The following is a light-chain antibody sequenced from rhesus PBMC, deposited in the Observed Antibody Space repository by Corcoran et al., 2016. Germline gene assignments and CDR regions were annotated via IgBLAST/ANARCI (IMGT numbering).Light chain of an antibody. V-gene: IGKV1-25*01. J-gene: IGKJ3*01. CDR3: QHFYSTPFP. CDR1: QGITND. Sequence: DIQMTQSPSSLSASVGDRVTITCRASQGITNDLAWYQQKPGETPKLLIYEASSLQSGIPSRFSGSGSGTDFTLTISSLQFEDFATYFCQHFYSTPFPFGPGTKLDIK. CDR2: EAS.